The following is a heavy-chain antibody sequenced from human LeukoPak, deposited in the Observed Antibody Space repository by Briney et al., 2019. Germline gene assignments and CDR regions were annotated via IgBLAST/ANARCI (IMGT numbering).Heavy chain of an antibody. CDR3: ARDGSIAARGYYYYYYGMDV. J-gene: IGHJ6*02. V-gene: IGHV3-74*01. CDR1: GFTFSSYW. D-gene: IGHD6-6*01. Sequence: GGSLRLSCAASGFTFSSYWMHWVRQAPGEGLVWVSRINSDGSSTSYADSVKGRFTISRDNAKNTLYLQMNSLRAEDTAVYYCARDGSIAARGYYYYYYGMDVWGQGTTVTVSS. CDR2: INSDGSST.